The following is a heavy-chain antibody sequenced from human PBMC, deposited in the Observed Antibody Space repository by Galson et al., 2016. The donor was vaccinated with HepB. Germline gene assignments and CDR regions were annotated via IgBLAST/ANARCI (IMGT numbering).Heavy chain of an antibody. CDR3: TRARGYSFGYSDY. Sequence: SLRLSCATSGFTFGNYAMSWFRQAPGKGLEWVGFISSKAYGGTAEYTASVKARFTISRDDSKSIAYLQMNSLKTEDTAVYYCTRARGYSFGYSDYWGQGTLVTVSS. V-gene: IGHV3-49*01. J-gene: IGHJ4*02. D-gene: IGHD5-18*01. CDR2: ISSKAYGGTA. CDR1: GFTFGNYA.